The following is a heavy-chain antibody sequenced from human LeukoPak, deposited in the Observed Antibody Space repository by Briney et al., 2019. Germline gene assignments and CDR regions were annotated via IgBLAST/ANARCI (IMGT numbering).Heavy chain of an antibody. J-gene: IGHJ4*02. D-gene: IGHD4-23*01. CDR2: IIPIFGTA. CDR3: ASVRYGGNSCFDY. V-gene: IGHV1-69*13. CDR1: GGTFSSYA. Sequence: SVKVSCKASGGTFSSYAISWVRQAPGQGLAWMGGIIPIFGTANYAQKFQGRVTITADESTSTAYMELSSLRSEDTAMYYCASVRYGGNSCFDYWGQGTLVTVSS.